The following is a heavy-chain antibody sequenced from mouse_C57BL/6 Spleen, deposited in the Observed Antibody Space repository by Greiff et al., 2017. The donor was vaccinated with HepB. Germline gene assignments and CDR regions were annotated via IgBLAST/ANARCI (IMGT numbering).Heavy chain of an antibody. CDR3: ARVGIYYSNYEGDY. Sequence: EVKLMESGPGLVKPSPSLSLTSSVTGYSITSGYYWNWFRQFPGNKLEWMGYISYDGSNNYNPSLKNRISIPRDTSKNQFFMKLNSVTTEDTATYYCARVGIYYSNYEGDYWSQGTTLTVSS. CDR1: GYSITSGYY. D-gene: IGHD2-5*01. J-gene: IGHJ2*01. CDR2: ISYDGSN. V-gene: IGHV3-6*01.